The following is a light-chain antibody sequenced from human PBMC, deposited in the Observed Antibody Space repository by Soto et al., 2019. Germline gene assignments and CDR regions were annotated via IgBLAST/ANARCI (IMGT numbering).Light chain of an antibody. Sequence: QSVLTQPRSVSGSPGQSVTIPCTGARTDVGAYIYVSWYQQHPGKAPKLMIYDVAKRPSGVPDRFSGSKSGNTASLTISGLQAEDEADYYCCSYAHSPVVFGGGTKLTVL. J-gene: IGLJ2*01. V-gene: IGLV2-11*01. CDR2: DVA. CDR1: RTDVGAYIY. CDR3: CSYAHSPVV.